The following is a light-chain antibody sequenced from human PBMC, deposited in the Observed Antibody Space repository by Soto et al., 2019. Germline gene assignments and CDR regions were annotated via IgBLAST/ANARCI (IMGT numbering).Light chain of an antibody. J-gene: IGLJ2*01. Sequence: QSALTQPASVSGSPGQSITISCTGAITDVGGYNYVSWYQHHPGNAPKLIIYEVTHRPSGVSGRFSASKSGNTASLTISGLQPEDEAHYYCSSYTSGTTLVVFGGGTKLTVL. V-gene: IGLV2-14*01. CDR1: ITDVGGYNY. CDR2: EVT. CDR3: SSYTSGTTLVV.